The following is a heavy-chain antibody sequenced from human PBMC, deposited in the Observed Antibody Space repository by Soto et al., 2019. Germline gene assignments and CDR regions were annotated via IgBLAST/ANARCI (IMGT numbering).Heavy chain of an antibody. V-gene: IGHV1-69*02. CDR3: ARGFKYDILNSSDLNWFVS. J-gene: IGHJ5*01. CDR2: VIPILGLP. Sequence: QVRLVQPGPEVKKPGSSVKVSCKASGDAFTTYTISWLRQAPGKGLEWMGRVIPILGLPNYAQNFRDRATITADKSSSTAYMELRSLRSEDTAIYYCARGFKYDILNSSDLNWFVSWGQGTRVTVSS. D-gene: IGHD3-9*01. CDR1: GDAFTTYT.